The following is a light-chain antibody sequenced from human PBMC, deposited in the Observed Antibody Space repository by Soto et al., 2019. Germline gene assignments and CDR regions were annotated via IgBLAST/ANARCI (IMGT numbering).Light chain of an antibody. CDR3: QHSYSSPPT. V-gene: IGKV1-39*01. CDR1: QSISNH. CDR2: AAS. Sequence: DIQMTQSPSSLSASVEDRVIITCRASQSISNHLNWYQQKPGKAPKLLIFAASSLQSGVPSRFSGSRSGPDFPLTISSLQPEDFATYYCQHSYSSPPTFGQGTKVEIK. J-gene: IGKJ1*01.